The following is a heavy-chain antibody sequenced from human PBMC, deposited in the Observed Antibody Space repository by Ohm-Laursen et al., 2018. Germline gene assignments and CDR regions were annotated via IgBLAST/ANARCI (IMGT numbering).Heavy chain of an antibody. Sequence: SDTLSLTCAVYGGSFSGYYWNWIRQPPGKGLEWIGTIYHSGSTYYNPSLKSRVTISVDTSKNQFSLKLSSVTAADTALYYCARGLWWFDPWGQGTLVTVSS. CDR1: GGSFSGYY. CDR3: ARGLWWFDP. J-gene: IGHJ5*02. CDR2: IYHSGST. V-gene: IGHV4-34*01.